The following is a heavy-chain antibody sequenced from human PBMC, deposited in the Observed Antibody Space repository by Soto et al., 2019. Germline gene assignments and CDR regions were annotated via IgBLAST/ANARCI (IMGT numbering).Heavy chain of an antibody. J-gene: IGHJ2*01. CDR2: ISSSGSTI. Sequence: GGSLRLSCAASGFTFSSYEMNWVRQAPGKGLEWVSYISSSGSTIYYADSVKGRFTISRDNAKNSLYLQMNSLRAEDTAVYYCARSNPYSGYDSWYFDLWGRGTLVTVSS. V-gene: IGHV3-48*03. CDR3: ARSNPYSGYDSWYFDL. CDR1: GFTFSSYE. D-gene: IGHD5-12*01.